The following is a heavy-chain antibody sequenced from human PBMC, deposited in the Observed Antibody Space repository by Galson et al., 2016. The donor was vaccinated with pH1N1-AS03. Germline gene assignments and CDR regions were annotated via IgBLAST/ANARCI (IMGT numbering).Heavy chain of an antibody. Sequence: QSGAEVKKPGASVKVSCKASGYIFTGFYVHWVRQAPGQGLEWMGWINPNNGVTNYAQKFQAWVTMTGDTSISTAYMELYGLKSDETAVYYCARDPRGPCSSATCATTYYFGMDVWGQGTTVIVSS. J-gene: IGHJ6*02. CDR1: GYIFTGFY. CDR3: ARDPRGPCSSATCATTYYFGMDV. V-gene: IGHV1-2*04. CDR2: INPNNGVT. D-gene: IGHD1-26*01.